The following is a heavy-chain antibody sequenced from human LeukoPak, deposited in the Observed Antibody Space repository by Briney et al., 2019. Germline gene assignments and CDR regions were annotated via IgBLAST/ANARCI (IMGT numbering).Heavy chain of an antibody. D-gene: IGHD3-10*01. CDR3: ARGPLWFGELLPYDY. CDR2: ISAYNGNT. J-gene: IGHJ4*02. V-gene: IGHV1-18*01. CDR1: GGTFSSYA. Sequence: GASVKVSCKASGGTFSSYAISWVRQAPGQGLEWMGWISAYNGNTNYAQKLQGRVTMTTDTSTSTAYMELRSLRSDDTAVYYCARGPLWFGELLPYDYWGQGTLVTVSS.